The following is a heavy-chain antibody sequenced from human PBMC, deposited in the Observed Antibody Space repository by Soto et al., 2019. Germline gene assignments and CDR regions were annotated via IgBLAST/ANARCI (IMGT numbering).Heavy chain of an antibody. V-gene: IGHV4-31*03. D-gene: IGHD1-26*01. CDR2: IYYTGRT. Sequence: QVQLQESGPGLVKPSQTLSLACTVSDGSVSRGGYYWSWIRQSPGKNLEWIGNIYYTGRTSYNPSLKSRLTISLETSKRQFSLRLASVSAADTAVYYCAREGSYHYLDYWGQGALVTVSS. CDR1: DGSVSRGGYY. CDR3: AREGSYHYLDY. J-gene: IGHJ4*02.